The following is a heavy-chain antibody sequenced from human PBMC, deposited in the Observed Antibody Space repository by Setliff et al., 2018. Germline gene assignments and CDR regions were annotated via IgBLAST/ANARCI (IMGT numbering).Heavy chain of an antibody. CDR2: ISSSSSYI. V-gene: IGHV3-21*01. CDR3: ARDPPWELRYFDL. Sequence: PRGSLRLSCAASGFTFSRYTINWVRQAPGKGLEWVSSISSSSSYIYYTDSVKGRFAISRDNAKNSLYLQMNSLRAENTAVYYCARDPPWELRYFDLWGRGTLVTVSS. CDR1: GFTFSRYT. J-gene: IGHJ2*01. D-gene: IGHD1-26*01.